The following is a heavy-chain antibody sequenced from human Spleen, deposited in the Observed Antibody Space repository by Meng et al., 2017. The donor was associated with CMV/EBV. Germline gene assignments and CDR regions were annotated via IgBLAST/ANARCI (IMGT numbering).Heavy chain of an antibody. J-gene: IGHJ4*02. D-gene: IGHD3-3*01. V-gene: IGHV3-30*09. CDR3: SRDHDSDFWSGYSRGGGYFDS. CDR2: ISYDGNNR. Sequence: GGSLRLSCVASGFTFSDHWMGWVRQAPGKGLEWVAVISYDGNNRYYADSVKGRFAISRDNSKKTLYLQMNSLRTEDTAVYYCSRDHDSDFWSGYSRGGGYFDSWGQGTLVTVSS. CDR1: GFTFSDHW.